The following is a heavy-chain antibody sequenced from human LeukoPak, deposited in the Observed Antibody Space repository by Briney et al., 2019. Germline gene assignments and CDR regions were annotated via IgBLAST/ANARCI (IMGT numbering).Heavy chain of an antibody. D-gene: IGHD2-2*02. J-gene: IGHJ6*02. CDR3: ARDQGYCSSISCDTYSYGLDV. V-gene: IGHV1-2*02. Sequence: ASVKVSCKASGYTFTSYYMHWVRQAPGQGLEWMGWINPNSGDTNYTQGFQGRVTMTRDTSISTAYMELSRLTSDDTAVYYCARDQGYCSSISCDTYSYGLDVWGQGTTVTVSS. CDR1: GYTFTSYY. CDR2: INPNSGDT.